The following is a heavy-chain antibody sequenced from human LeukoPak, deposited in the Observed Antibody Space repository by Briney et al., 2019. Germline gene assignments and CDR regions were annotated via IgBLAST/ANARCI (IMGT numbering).Heavy chain of an antibody. CDR3: ARSANAFDI. J-gene: IGHJ3*02. CDR1: GGSVSGYY. Sequence: KTSETLSLTCAVSGGSVSGYYWSWIRQPPGKGPGWIGKISHSGSTNYNPSLKSRVTISVDTSTNQFSLNLSSVTAADTAVYYCARSANAFDIWGQGTMVTVSS. CDR2: ISHSGST. V-gene: IGHV4-34*01.